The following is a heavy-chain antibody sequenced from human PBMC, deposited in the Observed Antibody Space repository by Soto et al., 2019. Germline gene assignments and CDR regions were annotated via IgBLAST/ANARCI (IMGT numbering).Heavy chain of an antibody. CDR2: MNPNSGNT. CDR1: GYTFTSYD. D-gene: IGHD3-9*01. Sequence: QVQLVQSGAEVKKPGASVKVSCKASGYTFTSYDINWVRQATGQGLEWMGWMNPNSGNTGYAQKFQGRVTMTRNTSISTAYMELSSLSSEDTAVYYCARGDYDILTGYYISFDYWGQGTLVTVSS. CDR3: ARGDYDILTGYYISFDY. V-gene: IGHV1-8*01. J-gene: IGHJ4*02.